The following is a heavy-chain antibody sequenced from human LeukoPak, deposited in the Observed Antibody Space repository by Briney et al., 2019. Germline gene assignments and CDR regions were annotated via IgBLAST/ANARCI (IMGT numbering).Heavy chain of an antibody. D-gene: IGHD3-22*01. CDR1: GNSISTNNYY. CDR3: ARVNYYDSSGCFDY. CDR2: IYYSGST. Sequence: SETLSLTCTVSGNSISTNNYYWGWIRQHPGKGLEWIGYIYYSGSTYYNPSLKSRVTISVDTSKNQFSLKLSSVTAADTAVYYCARVNYYDSSGCFDYWGQGTLVTVSS. J-gene: IGHJ4*02. V-gene: IGHV4-31*03.